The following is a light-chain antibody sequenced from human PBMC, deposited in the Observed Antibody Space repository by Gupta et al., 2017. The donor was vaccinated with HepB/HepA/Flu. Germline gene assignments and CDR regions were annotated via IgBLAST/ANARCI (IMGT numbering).Light chain of an antibody. J-gene: IGLJ2*01. CDR2: TNI. Sequence: SVLTQPPSASVTPGQRVTISCSGGSSNIGSNSVHWYQQLPGTAPRLLIYTNIQRPSGVPDRFSGSKSGTSSSLAISGLQSEDEADYYCAAWDDTLKTVLIGGGTKLTVL. CDR3: AAWDDTLKTVL. V-gene: IGLV1-44*01. CDR1: SSNIGSNS.